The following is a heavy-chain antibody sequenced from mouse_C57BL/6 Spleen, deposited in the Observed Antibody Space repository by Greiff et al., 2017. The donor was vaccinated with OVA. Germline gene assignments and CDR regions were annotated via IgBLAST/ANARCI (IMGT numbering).Heavy chain of an antibody. CDR2: IWGGGST. CDR1: GFSLTSYG. D-gene: IGHD1-1*01. CDR3: AKRSTTVVGDWYFDV. V-gene: IGHV2-9*01. J-gene: IGHJ1*03. Sequence: VKLQESGPGLVAPSQSLSITCTVSGFSLTSYGVDWVRQPPGKDLEWLGVIWGGGSTNYNSALMSRLSISKDNSKSQVFLKMNSLQTDDTAMYYCAKRSTTVVGDWYFDVWGTGTTVTVSS.